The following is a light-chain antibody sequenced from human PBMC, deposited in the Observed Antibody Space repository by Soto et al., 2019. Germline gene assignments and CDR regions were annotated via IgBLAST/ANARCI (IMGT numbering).Light chain of an antibody. CDR1: SSEAGVYNY. V-gene: IGLV2-14*01. CDR3: SSYTSSRTLYV. Sequence: QSALTQPASVSWSPGPSITISCTGTSSEAGVYNYVSWYQQHPGRAPELMIYDVGNRPSGVSNRFSGSKSGNTASLTISGLQAEDEADYYCSSYTSSRTLYVFGTGTKVTVL. CDR2: DVG. J-gene: IGLJ1*01.